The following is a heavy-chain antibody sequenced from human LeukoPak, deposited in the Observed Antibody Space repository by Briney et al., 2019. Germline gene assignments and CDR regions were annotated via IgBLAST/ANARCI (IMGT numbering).Heavy chain of an antibody. CDR1: GYPIRSNYY. CDR3: ARNVSYSFDY. V-gene: IGHV4-38-2*01. D-gene: IGHD1-1*01. J-gene: IGHJ4*02. Sequence: SETLSLTCDVSGYPIRSNYYWGWIRQPPGKGLEWIGSIYHSGSTYYNPSLKSRVTISVDTSKNQFSLKLSSVTAADTAVYYCARNVSYSFDYWGQGTLVTVSS. CDR2: IYHSGST.